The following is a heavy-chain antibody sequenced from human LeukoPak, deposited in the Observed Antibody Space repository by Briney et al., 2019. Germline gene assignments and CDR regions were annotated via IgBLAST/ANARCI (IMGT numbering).Heavy chain of an antibody. V-gene: IGHV3-13*01. CDR1: GFTFSSYD. CDR3: ARALVGQLMVT. D-gene: IGHD2-8*01. J-gene: IGHJ5*02. Sequence: PGGSLRLSCAASGFTFSSYDMHWVRQATGKGLEWVSAIGTAGDTYYPGSVKGRFTISRENAKNSLYLQMNSLRAGDTAVYYCARALVGQLMVTWGQGTLVTVSS. CDR2: IGTAGDT.